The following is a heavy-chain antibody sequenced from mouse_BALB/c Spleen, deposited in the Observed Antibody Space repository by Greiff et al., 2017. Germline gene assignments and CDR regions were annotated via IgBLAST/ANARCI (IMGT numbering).Heavy chain of an antibody. CDR1: GYTFTSYW. Sequence: VQLQQSGAELARPGASVKLSCKASGYTFTSYWMQWVKQRPGQGLEWIGAIYPGDGDTRYTQKFKGKATLTADKSSSTAYMQLSGLASEDSAVYYCARGDYYGSSYWYFDVWGAGTTVTVSS. D-gene: IGHD1-1*01. CDR2: IYPGDGDT. CDR3: ARGDYYGSSYWYFDV. J-gene: IGHJ1*01. V-gene: IGHV1-87*01.